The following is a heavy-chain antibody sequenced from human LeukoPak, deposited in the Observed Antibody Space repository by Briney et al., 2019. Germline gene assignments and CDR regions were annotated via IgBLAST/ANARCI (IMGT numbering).Heavy chain of an antibody. CDR1: GGSVRSHY. CDR2: IYYSGST. V-gene: IGHV4-59*02. Sequence: SETLSLTCTVSGGSVRSHYWTWIRQPPGKGLECIGYIYYSGSTYYNPSLKSRVTISVDTSKNQFSLKLSSVTAADTAVYYCARNGGYGDFGFDYWGQGTLVTVSS. D-gene: IGHD4-17*01. CDR3: ARNGGYGDFGFDY. J-gene: IGHJ4*02.